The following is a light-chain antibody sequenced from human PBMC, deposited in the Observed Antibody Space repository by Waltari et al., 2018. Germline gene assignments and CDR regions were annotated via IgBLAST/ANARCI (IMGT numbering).Light chain of an antibody. V-gene: IGKV1-5*03. Sequence: DVQMTQSPSTLAASVGDTVTITCRASAEISTSWAWYQQKPGKAPNILIYKAFTLEIGVSSRFSGSGSGTEFTLTISSLQPDDFATYHCQQYKSRSQTFGQGTKVEIK. CDR1: AEISTS. CDR2: KAF. J-gene: IGKJ1*01. CDR3: QQYKSRSQT.